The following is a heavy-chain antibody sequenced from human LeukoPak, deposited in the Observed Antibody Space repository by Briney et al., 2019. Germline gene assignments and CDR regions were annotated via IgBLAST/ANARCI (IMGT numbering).Heavy chain of an antibody. V-gene: IGHV3-9*01. CDR3: AKEYPPRYSSGWYYFDY. CDR2: SSWNSGSI. J-gene: IGHJ4*02. Sequence: GRSLRLSCAASGFTFDDYAMHWVRQAPGKGLETGSGSSWNSGSIGYADSVKGLFTISRDDAKVSLYLQMNSLIAEDTAVYYCAKEYPPRYSSGWYYFDYWGQGTLVTVSS. D-gene: IGHD6-19*01. CDR1: GFTFDDYA.